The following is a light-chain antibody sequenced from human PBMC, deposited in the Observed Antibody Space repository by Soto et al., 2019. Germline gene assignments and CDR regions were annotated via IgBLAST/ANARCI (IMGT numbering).Light chain of an antibody. CDR1: QTIIRY. CDR2: PAS. J-gene: IGKJ3*01. V-gene: IGKV1-39*01. Sequence: DIQMTQSPSSLSASVGDRVTITCRASQTIIRYLNWYQQKPGRAPNLLIYPASSLQSGVPSRFSGSGSRTEFTLTISSPQPEDFQTYYCQQSYSTLLTFGAGTKVEIK. CDR3: QQSYSTLLT.